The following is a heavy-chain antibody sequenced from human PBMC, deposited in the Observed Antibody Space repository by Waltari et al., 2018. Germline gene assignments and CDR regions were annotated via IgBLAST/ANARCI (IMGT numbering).Heavy chain of an antibody. Sequence: QVQLLQSAAELKKPGTSVKVSCKASGYIFTDYYMHWVRQAPGQGLEWMGWINPNTGDTKFAPKCQGRVTMTWDTSISTSYMEITGLTSDDTAVFYCARDGLNTSSWYSDFWGQGTLVSVSS. CDR2: INPNTGDT. CDR3: ARDGLNTSSWYSDF. D-gene: IGHD6-13*01. J-gene: IGHJ4*02. CDR1: GYIFTDYY. V-gene: IGHV1-2*02.